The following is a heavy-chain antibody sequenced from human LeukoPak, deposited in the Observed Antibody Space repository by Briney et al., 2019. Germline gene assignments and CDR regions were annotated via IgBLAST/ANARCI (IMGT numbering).Heavy chain of an antibody. V-gene: IGHV3-23*01. D-gene: IGHD2-21*02. Sequence: GGSLRLSCAASGFTYSSYAMSWVRQAPGKGLEWVSAISGSGGSTYYADSVKGRFTISRDNSKNTLYLQMNSLRAEDTAVYYCAKDQHVVVTAIFDYWGQGTLVTVSS. CDR2: ISGSGGST. CDR1: GFTYSSYA. CDR3: AKDQHVVVTAIFDY. J-gene: IGHJ4*02.